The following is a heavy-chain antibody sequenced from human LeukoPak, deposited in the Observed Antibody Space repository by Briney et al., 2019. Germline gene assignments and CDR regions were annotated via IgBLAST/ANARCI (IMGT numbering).Heavy chain of an antibody. CDR1: GFTFSSYA. J-gene: IGHJ4*02. CDR3: ANHLACRSHNCPSFDE. Sequence: GGSLRLSCAASGFTFSSYAMHWVRQAPGKGLEWVGRIKSKTDGGTTDYAAPVKGRFTISRDDSKNTLYLQMNSLKTEDTAVYYCANHLACRSHNCPSFDEWGQGTLVTVSS. CDR2: IKSKTDGGTT. D-gene: IGHD2-2*01. V-gene: IGHV3-15*01.